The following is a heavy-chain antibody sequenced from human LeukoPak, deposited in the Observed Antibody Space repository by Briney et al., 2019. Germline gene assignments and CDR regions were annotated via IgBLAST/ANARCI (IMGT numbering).Heavy chain of an antibody. J-gene: IGHJ4*02. Sequence: SVKVSCKASGGTFSSYAISWVRQAPGQGLEWMGRVIPIFGTANYAQKFQGRVTMTRNTSISTAYMELSSLRSEDTAVYYCARASYSSGWYFDYWGQGTLVTVSS. CDR1: GGTFSSYA. V-gene: IGHV1-69*05. CDR2: VIPIFGTA. D-gene: IGHD6-19*01. CDR3: ARASYSSGWYFDY.